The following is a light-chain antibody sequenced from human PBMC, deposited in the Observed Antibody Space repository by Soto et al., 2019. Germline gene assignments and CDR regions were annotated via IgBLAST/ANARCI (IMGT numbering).Light chain of an antibody. CDR3: LQDYNYPYT. Sequence: AIQMTQSPSSLSASVGDRVTITCRASQGIRNDLGWYQQKPGKAPKFLIYGASSLQSGVPSRFSGSGSGTDFTLTIHSLQPEDFETYYCLQDYNYPYTFGQGTKVDIK. CDR2: GAS. CDR1: QGIRND. J-gene: IGKJ2*01. V-gene: IGKV1-6*01.